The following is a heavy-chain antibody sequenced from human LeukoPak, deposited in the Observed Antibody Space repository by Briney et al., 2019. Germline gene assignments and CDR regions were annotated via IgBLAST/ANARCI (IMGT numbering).Heavy chain of an antibody. D-gene: IGHD6-13*01. J-gene: IGHJ3*02. V-gene: IGHV3-23*01. CDR1: GFTFSSYA. Sequence: GGSLRLSCAASGFTFSSYAMSWVRQAPGKGLQWVSTITGTTHYADSVRGRFTTSRDNSKNILYLQMNSLSTEDTAIYYCAKAFREYGSSTYSSFDIWGQGTMVTVSS. CDR3: AKAFREYGSSTYSSFDI. CDR2: ITGTT.